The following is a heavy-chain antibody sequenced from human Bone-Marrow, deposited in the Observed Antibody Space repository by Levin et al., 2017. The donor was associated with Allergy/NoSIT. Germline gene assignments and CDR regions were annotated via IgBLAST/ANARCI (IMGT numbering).Heavy chain of an antibody. V-gene: IGHV5-51*01. CDR1: GYWFASYW. Sequence: GESLKISCKGSGYWFASYWIGWVRQMPGRGLEWMGIVYPSDSDTRYSPSFQGQVTMSADKSISTVYLHWNTRKASDTATSYCARRFGFRGYDWAFDLWGQGTVVTGSS. CDR2: VYPSDSDT. J-gene: IGHJ3*01. D-gene: IGHD5-12*01. CDR3: ARRFGFRGYDWAFDL.